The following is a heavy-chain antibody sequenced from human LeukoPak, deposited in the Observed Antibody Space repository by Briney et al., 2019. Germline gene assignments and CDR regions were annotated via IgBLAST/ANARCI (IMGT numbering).Heavy chain of an antibody. CDR2: ISNDGSYR. CDR1: GFTFSNYG. D-gene: IGHD6-19*01. V-gene: IGHV3-30*03. Sequence: GRSLRLSCAASGFTFSNYGMHWVRRAPGKGLEWVAVISNDGSYRDFADSVKGRFTISRDNPKDTLYLQMNSLRAEDTAVYYCALPSSGWRFDYWGQGALVTVS. CDR3: ALPSSGWRFDY. J-gene: IGHJ4*02.